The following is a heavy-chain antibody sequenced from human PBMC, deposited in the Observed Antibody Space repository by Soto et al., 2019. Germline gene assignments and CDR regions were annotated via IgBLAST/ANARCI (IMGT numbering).Heavy chain of an antibody. CDR2: FDPEDGET. D-gene: IGHD2-15*01. Sequence: ASVKVSCKVSGYTLTELSMHWVRQAPGKGLEWMGGFDPEDGETIYAQKFQGRVTMTEDTSTDTAYMELSSLRSEDTAVYYRATALYSPVVAALHWFAPWGQGTLVTVSS. CDR3: ATALYSPVVAALHWFAP. CDR1: GYTLTELS. V-gene: IGHV1-24*01. J-gene: IGHJ5*02.